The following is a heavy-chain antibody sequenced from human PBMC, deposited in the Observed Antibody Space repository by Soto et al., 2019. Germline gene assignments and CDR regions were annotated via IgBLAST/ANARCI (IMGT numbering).Heavy chain of an antibody. D-gene: IGHD6-13*01. CDR3: AKEAAAGSWSNWFDP. J-gene: IGHJ5*02. CDR2: IYYSGST. Sequence: PSDTLSLTCTVSGGSISIYYWSWIRQRPGKGLEWIGYIYYSGSTNYNPSLKSRVTISVDTSKNQFSLKLSSVTAADTAVYYCAKEAAAGSWSNWFDPWGQGTLVTVSS. CDR1: GGSISIYY. V-gene: IGHV4-59*01.